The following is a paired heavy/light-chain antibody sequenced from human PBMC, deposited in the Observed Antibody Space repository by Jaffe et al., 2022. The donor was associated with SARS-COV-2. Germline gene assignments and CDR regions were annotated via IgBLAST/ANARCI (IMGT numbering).Heavy chain of an antibody. CDR1: GFTFDDYA. CDR3: AKGSGSSWLDYFAP. D-gene: IGHD6-13*01. J-gene: IGHJ5*02. CDR2: ISWNSGSI. Sequence: EVQLVESGGGLVQPGWSLRLSCAASGFTFDDYAMHWVRQAPGKGLEWVSGISWNSGSIGYADSVRGRFTISRDNAKNSLYLQMNSLRSEDTALYYCAKGSGSSWLDYFAPWGQGTLVTVSS. V-gene: IGHV3-9*01.
Light chain of an antibody. CDR3: NSRDSSGNHWV. Sequence: SSELTQDPAVSVALGQTVRITCHGNSLRNYYTSWYQQKPGQAPVLVFFGKNIRPSGIPDRFSGSRSGNTASLTITGAQAEDEADYYCNSRDSSGNHWVFGGVTKLTVL. V-gene: IGLV3-19*01. CDR2: GKN. CDR1: SLRNYY. J-gene: IGLJ3*02.